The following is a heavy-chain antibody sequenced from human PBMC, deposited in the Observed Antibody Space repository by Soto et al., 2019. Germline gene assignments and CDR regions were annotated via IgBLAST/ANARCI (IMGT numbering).Heavy chain of an antibody. V-gene: IGHV3-30*18. D-gene: IGHD2-2*01. CDR1: GFTFSSYG. CDR3: AKERIVVVPAAMFSGDYYYYYMDV. J-gene: IGHJ6*03. CDR2: ISYDGSNK. Sequence: GGSLRLSCAASGFTFSSYGMHWVRQAPGKGLEWVAVISYDGSNKYYADSVKGRFTISRDNSKNTLYLQMNSLRAEDTAVYYCAKERIVVVPAAMFSGDYYYYYMDVWGKGTTVTVSS.